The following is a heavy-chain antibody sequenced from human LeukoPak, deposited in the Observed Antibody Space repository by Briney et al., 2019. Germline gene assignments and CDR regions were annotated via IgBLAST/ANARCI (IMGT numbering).Heavy chain of an antibody. Sequence: SETLSLTCAVYGGSFSGYYWSWIRQPPGKGLEWIGEINHSGSTNYNPSLKSRVTISVDTSKNQFSLKLSSVTAADTAVYYCARDRSGWSLWGQGTLVTVSS. CDR1: GGSFSGYY. J-gene: IGHJ4*02. CDR3: ARDRSGWSL. D-gene: IGHD6-19*01. CDR2: INHSGST. V-gene: IGHV4-34*01.